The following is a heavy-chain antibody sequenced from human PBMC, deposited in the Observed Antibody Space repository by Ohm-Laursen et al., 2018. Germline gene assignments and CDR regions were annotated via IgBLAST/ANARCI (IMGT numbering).Heavy chain of an antibody. V-gene: IGHV4-38-2*01. Sequence: GTLSLTCAVSGDSISSGNYWGWFRQPPGKSLEWIGSIFHSGTAYYNPSLKSRVTISVDTSKNQFSLKLSSVAAADTAVYYCASLGYGDSFDYWGQGILVTVSS. J-gene: IGHJ4*02. CDR3: ASLGYGDSFDY. CDR1: GDSISSGNY. D-gene: IGHD4-17*01. CDR2: IFHSGTA.